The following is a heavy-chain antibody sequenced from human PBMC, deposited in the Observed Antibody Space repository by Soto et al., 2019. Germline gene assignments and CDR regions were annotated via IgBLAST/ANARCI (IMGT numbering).Heavy chain of an antibody. CDR2: INYRGST. D-gene: IGHD2-15*01. Sequence: QVQLQESGPGLVRPSQTLSLICTVSGGSINSGDSYWNLIRQHPEKGLERIGYINYRGSTFYNPSLKSRIIISVDTSKNQFSLKLSSVTAADTAVYYCARDAPGVAPYWGQGTLVTVSS. CDR1: GGSINSGDSY. CDR3: ARDAPGVAPY. J-gene: IGHJ4*02. V-gene: IGHV4-31*03.